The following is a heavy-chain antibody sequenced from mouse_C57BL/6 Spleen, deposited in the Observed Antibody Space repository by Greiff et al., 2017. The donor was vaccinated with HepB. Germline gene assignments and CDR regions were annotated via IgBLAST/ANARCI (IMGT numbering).Heavy chain of an antibody. CDR3: ALYYYGSRGYFDV. CDR2: IDPEDGET. CDR1: GFNIKDYY. J-gene: IGHJ1*03. D-gene: IGHD1-1*01. Sequence: EVKLMESGAELVKPGASVKLSCTASGFNIKDYYMHWVKQRTEQGLEWIGRIDPEDGETKYAPKFQGKATITADTSSNTAYLQLSSLTSEDTAVYYCALYYYGSRGYFDVWGTGTTVTVSS. V-gene: IGHV14-2*01.